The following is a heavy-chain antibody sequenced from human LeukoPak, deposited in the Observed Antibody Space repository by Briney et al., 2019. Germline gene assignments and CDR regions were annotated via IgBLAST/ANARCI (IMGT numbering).Heavy chain of an antibody. CDR1: GYTFTSHD. CDR2: MNPNSGNT. V-gene: IGHV1-8*03. Sequence: ASVKVSCKASGYTFTSHDINWVRQATGQGLEWMGWMNPNSGNTGYAQKFQGRVTITRNTSISTAYMELSSLRSEDTAVYYCAREVGGYDSGYYYYYMDVWGKGTTVTVSS. CDR3: AREVGGYDSGYYYYYMDV. D-gene: IGHD5-12*01. J-gene: IGHJ6*03.